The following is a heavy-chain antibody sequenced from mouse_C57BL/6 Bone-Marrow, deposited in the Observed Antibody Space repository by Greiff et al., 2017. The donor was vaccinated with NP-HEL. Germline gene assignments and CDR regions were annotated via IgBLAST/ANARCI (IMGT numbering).Heavy chain of an antibody. J-gene: IGHJ2*01. CDR2: IDPSDSYT. V-gene: IGHV1-59*01. CDR1: GYTFTSYW. CDR3: ASAGNTAGYFDY. Sequence: QVQLQQPGAELVRPGTSVKLSCKASGYTFTSYWMHWVKQRPGQGLEWIGVIDPSDSYTNYNQKFKGKATLTVDTSSSTAYMQLSSLTSEDSAVYYCASAGNTAGYFDYWGQGTTLTVSS. D-gene: IGHD5-2*01.